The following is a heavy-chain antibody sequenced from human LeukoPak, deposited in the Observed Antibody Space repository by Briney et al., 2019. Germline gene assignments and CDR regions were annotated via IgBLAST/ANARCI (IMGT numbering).Heavy chain of an antibody. Sequence: GGSLRLSCAASGFTVSSYAMSWVRQAPGKGLEWVSAISGSGGSTYYADSVKGRFTISRDNSKNTLYLQMNSLRAEDTAVYYCAKTRRELPFFAEYFQQWGQGTQVTVSS. CDR3: AKTRRELPFFAEYFQQ. CDR1: GFTVSSYA. J-gene: IGHJ1*01. D-gene: IGHD1-26*01. CDR2: ISGSGGST. V-gene: IGHV3-23*01.